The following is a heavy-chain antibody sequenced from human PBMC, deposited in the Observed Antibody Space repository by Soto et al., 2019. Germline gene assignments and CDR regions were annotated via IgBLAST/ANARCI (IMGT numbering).Heavy chain of an antibody. D-gene: IGHD2-2*01. CDR2: IYYSGST. CDR1: GGSISSGGYY. Sequence: TLSLTCTVSGGSISSGGYYWSWIRQHPGKGLEWIGYIYYSGSTYYNPSLKSRVTISVDTSKNQFSLKLSSVTAADTAVYYCARSPGDCSSTSCVYFDYWGQGTLVTVSS. V-gene: IGHV4-31*03. CDR3: ARSPGDCSSTSCVYFDY. J-gene: IGHJ4*02.